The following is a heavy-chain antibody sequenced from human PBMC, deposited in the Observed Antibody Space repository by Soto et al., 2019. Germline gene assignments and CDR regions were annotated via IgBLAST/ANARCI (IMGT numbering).Heavy chain of an antibody. J-gene: IGHJ6*02. V-gene: IGHV3-72*01. CDR3: MPSFWSGYSYGIDV. Sequence: EVQLVESGGGLVQPGGSLRLSCVASGFTCSDHYMDWVRQAPGKGLEWVGGTRNKAYTYTTEYAASVKGRFTISSDDSKISLYLQMDSLEPEDTAVYYCMPSFWSGYSYGIDVWGQGTTVTVSS. CDR2: TRNKAYTYTT. D-gene: IGHD3-3*01. CDR1: GFTCSDHY.